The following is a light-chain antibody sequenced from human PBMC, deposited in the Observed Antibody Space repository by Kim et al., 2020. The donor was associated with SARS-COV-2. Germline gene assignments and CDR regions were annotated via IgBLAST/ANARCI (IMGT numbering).Light chain of an antibody. V-gene: IGKV3D-15*01. CDR3: HQYDNWPPFT. Sequence: VSPGASATLPCRASQSVKKNIAWYQQRPGQGPRLLIYGASTRATGIPARFSGSGSGTEFTLTITSLQSEDFAVYYCHQYDNWPPFTFGPGTKLEI. J-gene: IGKJ2*01. CDR1: QSVKKN. CDR2: GAS.